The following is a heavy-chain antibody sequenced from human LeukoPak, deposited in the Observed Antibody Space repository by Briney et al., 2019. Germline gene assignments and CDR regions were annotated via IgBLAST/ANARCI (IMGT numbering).Heavy chain of an antibody. CDR3: ANHRTPDRYHWNFFDY. Sequence: GGSLIPSCAASGFTFRNSAMSWVRQAPGTWREWVSSIGGHVHSTYYADSVIGRFTISRDDSKNTLYLQMNSLRADDTAIYYCANHRTPDRYHWNFFDYWGQGTLVTVSS. V-gene: IGHV3-23*01. CDR2: IGGHVHST. J-gene: IGHJ4*02. CDR1: GFTFRNSA. D-gene: IGHD1-20*01.